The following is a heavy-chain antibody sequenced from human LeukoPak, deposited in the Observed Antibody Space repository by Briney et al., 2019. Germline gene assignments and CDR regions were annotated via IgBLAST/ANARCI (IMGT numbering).Heavy chain of an antibody. J-gene: IGHJ4*02. CDR2: ISSSSRYI. CDR3: ARGLSGHYDFWSGSLYYFDY. V-gene: IGHV3-21*01. Sequence: KSGGSLRLSCAASAFTFSSNSTNWVRQAPGKGLEWVSSISSSSRYIYYAASVKGRFTISRDNTKNSLYLQMNSLRAEDTAVYYCARGLSGHYDFWSGSLYYFDYWGQGTLVTVSS. CDR1: AFTFSSNS. D-gene: IGHD3-3*01.